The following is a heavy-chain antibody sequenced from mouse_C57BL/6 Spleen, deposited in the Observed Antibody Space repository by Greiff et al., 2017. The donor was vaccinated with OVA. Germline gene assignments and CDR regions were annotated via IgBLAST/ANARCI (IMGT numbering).Heavy chain of an antibody. D-gene: IGHD1-1*01. CDR2: IYPGDGDT. CDR3: PHFTTVDESAY. Sequence: VQLQESGPELVKPGASVKISCKASGYAFSSSWMNWVKQRPGKGLEWIGRIYPGDGDTNYNGKFKGKATLTVDKSSSTAYMLLSSLTSEDSAVYLCPHFTTVDESAYWGQGTLVSVSA. V-gene: IGHV1-82*01. CDR1: GYAFSSSW. J-gene: IGHJ3*01.